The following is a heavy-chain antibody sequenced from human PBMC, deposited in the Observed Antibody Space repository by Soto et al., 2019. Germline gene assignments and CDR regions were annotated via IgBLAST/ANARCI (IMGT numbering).Heavy chain of an antibody. J-gene: IGHJ6*02. Sequence: QVQLVQSGAEVKKPGSSVTVSCKASGGTFGNSAISWVRQAPGQGLEWMGGISPIFPTPDYAQKFQGRVTITAEGSKTTAYMELTILKSEDPDVYYCERDKDRQQLAGNDYYGIDVWGQGTKVTVSS. CDR3: ERDKDRQQLAGNDYYGIDV. CDR1: GGTFGNSA. V-gene: IGHV1-69*12. CDR2: ISPIFPTP. D-gene: IGHD3-3*02.